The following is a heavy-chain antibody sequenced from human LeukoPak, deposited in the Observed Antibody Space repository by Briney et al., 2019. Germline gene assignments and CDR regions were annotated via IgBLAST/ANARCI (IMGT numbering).Heavy chain of an antibody. J-gene: IGHJ4*02. V-gene: IGHV1-2*02. D-gene: IGHD3-22*01. CDR1: GYTFTGYY. Sequence: GASVKVSCKASGYTFTGYYIHWVRQAPGQGLEWIGWINPNSGGTNYAQNFQGRVTMTRDTSISTTYIELSRLRSDDTAVYYCARADYYDSSGYSYWGQGTLVTVSS. CDR2: INPNSGGT. CDR3: ARADYYDSSGYSY.